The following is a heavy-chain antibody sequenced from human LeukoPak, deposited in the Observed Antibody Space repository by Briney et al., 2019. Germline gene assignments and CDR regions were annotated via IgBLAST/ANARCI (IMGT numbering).Heavy chain of an antibody. CDR2: ISPNSGGT. V-gene: IGHV1-2*02. Sequence: ASVKVSCKASGYTFTGYYMHWVRQAPGQGLEWMGWISPNSGGTNYAQKFQGRVTMTRDTSISTAYMELSRLRSDDTAVYYCARDLVYYDSSGYPDYWGQGTLVTVSS. CDR1: GYTFTGYY. CDR3: ARDLVYYDSSGYPDY. J-gene: IGHJ4*02. D-gene: IGHD3-22*01.